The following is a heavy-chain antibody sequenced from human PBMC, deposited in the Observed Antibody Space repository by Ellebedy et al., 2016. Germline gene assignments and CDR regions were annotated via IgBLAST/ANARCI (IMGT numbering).Heavy chain of an antibody. CDR3: AREGHSSGHAGDFDV. V-gene: IGHV3-30*04. D-gene: IGHD6-19*01. Sequence: GESLKISXAASGFTFSSYAMHWVRQAPGKGLEWVAVISYDGSNKYYADSVKGRFTISRDNPTTTVYLQMDSLRPEDAAVYYCAREGHSSGHAGDFDVWGRGTLVTVSS. J-gene: IGHJ4*02. CDR2: ISYDGSNK. CDR1: GFTFSSYA.